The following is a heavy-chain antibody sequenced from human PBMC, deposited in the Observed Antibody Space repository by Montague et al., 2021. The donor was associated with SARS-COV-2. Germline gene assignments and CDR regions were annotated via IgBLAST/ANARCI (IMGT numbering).Heavy chain of an antibody. V-gene: IGHV4-34*01. Sequence: SETLSLTCAVYGGSFSDYYWTWIRQAPGKGLEWIGEVDHRGSSSYNPSLQSRLTISVDRSKNQFSRRLTSVTAADTAVYYCARGQVTVFGVLIMLPAAGPLDSWGLGTKVTVSS. CDR1: GGSFSDYY. CDR3: ARGQVTVFGVLIMLPAAGPLDS. CDR2: VDHRGSS. J-gene: IGHJ3*02. D-gene: IGHD3-3*01.